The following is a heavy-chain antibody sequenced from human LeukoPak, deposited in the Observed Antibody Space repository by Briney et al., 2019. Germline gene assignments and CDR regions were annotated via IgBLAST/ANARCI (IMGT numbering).Heavy chain of an antibody. V-gene: IGHV3-30*18. CDR1: GFTFSSYG. J-gene: IGHJ4*02. CDR3: ANYALIGY. Sequence: GRSLRLSCAASGFTFSSYGMHWVRQAPGKGLEWVAVISYDGSNKYYADSVKGRFTISRDNSKNTLYLQMNSLRAEDTAVYYCANYALIGYWGQGTLVTVSS. CDR2: ISYDGSNK. D-gene: IGHD3-16*01.